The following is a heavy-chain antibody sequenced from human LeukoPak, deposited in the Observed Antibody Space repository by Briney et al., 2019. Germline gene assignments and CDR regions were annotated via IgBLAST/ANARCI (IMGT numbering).Heavy chain of an antibody. CDR3: ASRAPRYNYDRYLPIDY. J-gene: IGHJ4*02. CDR1: GGSISSGDYY. V-gene: IGHV4-30-4*01. Sequence: SETLSLTCTVSGGSISSGDYYWSWIRQPPGKGLEWIGYIYYSGSTYYNPSLKSRVTISVDTSKNQFSLKLSSVTAADTAVYYCASRAPRYNYDRYLPIDYWGQGTLVTVSS. D-gene: IGHD3-22*01. CDR2: IYYSGST.